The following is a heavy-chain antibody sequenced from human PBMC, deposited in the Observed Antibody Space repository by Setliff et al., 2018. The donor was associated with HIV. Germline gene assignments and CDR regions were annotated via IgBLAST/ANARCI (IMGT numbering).Heavy chain of an antibody. J-gene: IGHJ6*02. CDR1: GYTFTSYG. D-gene: IGHD3-3*02. V-gene: IGHV1-18*01. CDR3: ARDAWVEFLEWTFYGMDV. Sequence: GASVKVSCKASGYTFTSYGISWVRQAPGQGLEWMGWISAYSGDTNYAQKVQGRVTLTTDTSTSTAYMELRRLRSDDTAVYYCARDAWVEFLEWTFYGMDVWGQGTTVTVS. CDR2: ISAYSGDT.